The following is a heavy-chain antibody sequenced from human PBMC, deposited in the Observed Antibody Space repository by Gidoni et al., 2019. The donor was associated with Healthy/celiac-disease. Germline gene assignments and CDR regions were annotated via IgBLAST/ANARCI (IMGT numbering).Heavy chain of an antibody. J-gene: IGHJ5*02. CDR3: AREYGDYAGWFDP. Sequence: QVQLQESGPGLVKPSQTLSLPCTVPGGSISSGDYYWSWIRQPPGKGLEWIGYIYYSGSTYYNPSLKSRVTISVDTSKNQFSLKLSSVTAADTAVYYCAREYGDYAGWFDPWGQGTLVTVSS. CDR2: IYYSGST. CDR1: GGSISSGDYY. D-gene: IGHD4-17*01. V-gene: IGHV4-30-4*01.